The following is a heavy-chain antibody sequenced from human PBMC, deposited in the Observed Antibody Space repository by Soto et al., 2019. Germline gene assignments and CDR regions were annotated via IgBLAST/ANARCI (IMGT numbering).Heavy chain of an antibody. CDR1: GFTFDDYG. CDR2: INWNGGST. CDR3: ARTRRYCSGGSCYPLGYFDY. J-gene: IGHJ4*02. V-gene: IGHV3-20*04. Sequence: EVQLVESGGGVVRPGGSLRLSCAASGFTFDDYGMSWVRQAPGKGLEWVSGINWNGGSTGYADSVKGRFTISRDNAKNSLYLQMNSLIAEDKALYYCARTRRYCSGGSCYPLGYFDYWGQGTLVTVSA. D-gene: IGHD2-15*01.